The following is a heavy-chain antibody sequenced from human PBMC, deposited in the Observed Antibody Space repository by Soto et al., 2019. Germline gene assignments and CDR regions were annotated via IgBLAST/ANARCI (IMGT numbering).Heavy chain of an antibody. CDR1: GGSISSGGYY. V-gene: IGHV4-31*03. J-gene: IGHJ5*02. Sequence: QVQLQESGPGLVKPSQTLSLTCTVSGGSISSGGYYWSWIRQHPGKGLEWIGYIYYSGSTYYNPSLKSRVTISVDTSKNQFSLKLSSVTAADTAVYYCARDMGLAYCGGDCYPDNWFDPWGQGTLVTVSS. D-gene: IGHD2-21*02. CDR3: ARDMGLAYCGGDCYPDNWFDP. CDR2: IYYSGST.